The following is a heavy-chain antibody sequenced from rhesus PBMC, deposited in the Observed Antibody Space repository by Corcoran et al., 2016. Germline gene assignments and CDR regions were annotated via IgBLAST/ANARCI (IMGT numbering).Heavy chain of an antibody. D-gene: IGHD6-13*01. V-gene: IGHV4-173*01. J-gene: IGHJ4*01. CDR1: VAPVGSPC. CDR3: ARGLAADRGSPAY. Sequence: LQLQKAAQGLGRPSEPLSLPCPVSVAPVGSPCSTGARPSPRRGLEWIGRVSGATATTSYSPSLKSRVIVSTDTSRNQFSLRLISLTAADTAVYFCARGLAADRGSPAYWGPGVLVTVSS. CDR2: VSGATATT.